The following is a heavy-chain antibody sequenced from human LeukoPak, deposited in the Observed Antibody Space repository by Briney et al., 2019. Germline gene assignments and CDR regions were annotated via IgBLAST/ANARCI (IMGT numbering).Heavy chain of an antibody. CDR1: GFTFSSYG. Sequence: GSLRLSCAASGFTFSSYGMHWVRQAPGKGLEWVAVISYDGSNKYYADSVKGRFTISRDNSKNTLYLQMNSLRAEDTAVYYCAMGVGAPEDLAVAADFDYWGQGTLVTVSS. CDR2: ISYDGSNK. J-gene: IGHJ4*02. CDR3: AMGVGAPEDLAVAADFDY. V-gene: IGHV3-30*03. D-gene: IGHD6-19*01.